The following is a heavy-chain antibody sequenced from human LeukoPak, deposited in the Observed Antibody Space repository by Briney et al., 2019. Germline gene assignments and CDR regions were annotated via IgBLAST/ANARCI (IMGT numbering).Heavy chain of an antibody. Sequence: ASVKVSCKASGYTFTGYYMHWVRQAPGQVLAWMGWINPNSGGTNYAQKFQGRVTMTRDTSISTAYMELSRLRSDDTAVYYCARSGVVIDGYNFNYWGQGTLVTVSS. CDR3: ARSGVVIDGYNFNY. J-gene: IGHJ4*02. D-gene: IGHD5-24*01. CDR1: GYTFTGYY. V-gene: IGHV1-2*02. CDR2: INPNSGGT.